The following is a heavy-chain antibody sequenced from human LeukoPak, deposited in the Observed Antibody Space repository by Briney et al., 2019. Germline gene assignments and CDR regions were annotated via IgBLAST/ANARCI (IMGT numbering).Heavy chain of an antibody. CDR1: GFTFSSYW. J-gene: IGHJ4*02. Sequence: GGSLRLSCAASGFTFSSYWMGWVRQAPGKGLEWVANIKQDGSEKYYVDSVKGRFTISRDNAKNSLYLQMNSLRAEDTAVYYCAREASSSWTPSFDYWGQGTLVTVSS. CDR3: AREASSSWTPSFDY. CDR2: IKQDGSEK. V-gene: IGHV3-7*01. D-gene: IGHD6-13*01.